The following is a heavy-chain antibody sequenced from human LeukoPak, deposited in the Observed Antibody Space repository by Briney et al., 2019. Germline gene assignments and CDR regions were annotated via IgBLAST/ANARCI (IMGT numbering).Heavy chain of an antibody. D-gene: IGHD7-27*01. J-gene: IGHJ5*02. CDR3: ARGPWGSWNWFDP. CDR2: INHSGST. Sequence: SETLSLTCAVYGGSFSGYYWSWILQPPGKGLEWMGEINHSGSTNYNPSLKSRVTISVDTSMNQFSLKLSSVTAADTAVYYCARGPWGSWNWFDPWGQGTLVTVSS. V-gene: IGHV4-34*01. CDR1: GGSFSGYY.